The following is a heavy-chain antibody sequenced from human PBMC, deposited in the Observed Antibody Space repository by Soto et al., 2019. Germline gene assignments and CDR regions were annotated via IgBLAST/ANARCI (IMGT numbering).Heavy chain of an antibody. CDR2: ISGSGRST. V-gene: IGHV3-23*01. Sequence: EVQLLESGGRLVQPGGSLRLSCAASGFTFSSYAMNWVRQAPGKGLGWVSAISGSGRSTDYADSVEGRFTISRDNSKNTLYLQMSSMRAEDTAVYYCAKAGGIAVTGSHLDYWGQGTLVTVSS. J-gene: IGHJ4*02. D-gene: IGHD6-19*01. CDR3: AKAGGIAVTGSHLDY. CDR1: GFTFSSYA.